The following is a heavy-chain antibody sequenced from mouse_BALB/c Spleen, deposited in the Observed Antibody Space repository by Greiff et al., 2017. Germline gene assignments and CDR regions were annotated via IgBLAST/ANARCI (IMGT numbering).Heavy chain of an antibody. CDR3: GIHGDYGSTWYFDV. CDR1: GFTFSSYG. J-gene: IGHJ1*01. Sequence: EVQVVESGGDLVKPGGSLKLSCAASGFTFSSYGMSWVRQTPDKRLEWVATISSGGSYTYYPDTVKGRFTISRDNAKNTLYLQMSSLKSEDTAMYYCGIHGDYGSTWYFDVWGAGTTVTVSS. V-gene: IGHV5-6*01. D-gene: IGHD1-1*01. CDR2: ISSGGSYT.